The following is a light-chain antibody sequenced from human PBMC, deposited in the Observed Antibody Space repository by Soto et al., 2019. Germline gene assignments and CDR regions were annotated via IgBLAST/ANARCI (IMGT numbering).Light chain of an antibody. CDR3: QQGSRFPGT. J-gene: IGKJ1*01. CDR2: AAS. V-gene: IGKV1-12*01. Sequence: DIPMTQSPSSVSASVGERVTITCRASEDIDSWLAWYQQTPGKAPKLLIYAASSLQSGVPSRFSGSGAGTDFTFTISSLQAEDPATSYCQQGSRFPGTFGQGTKVEGK. CDR1: EDIDSW.